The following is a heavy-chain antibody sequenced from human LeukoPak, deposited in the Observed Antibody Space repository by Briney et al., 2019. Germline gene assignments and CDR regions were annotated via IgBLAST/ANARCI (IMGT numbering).Heavy chain of an antibody. CDR1: GGSFSGYY. Sequence: SETLSLTCAAYGGSFSGYYWSWIRQPPGKGLEWIGEINHGGSTNYNPSLKSRVTISEDTSKNHFSLKLRSVTAADTAVYYCARTEGGYYDSSGYQVSPYYFDYWGQGTLVTVSS. J-gene: IGHJ4*02. CDR3: ARTEGGYYDSSGYQVSPYYFDY. D-gene: IGHD3-22*01. CDR2: INHGGST. V-gene: IGHV4-34*01.